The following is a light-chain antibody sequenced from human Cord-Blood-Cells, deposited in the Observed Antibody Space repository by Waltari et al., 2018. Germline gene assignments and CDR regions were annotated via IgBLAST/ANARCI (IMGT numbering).Light chain of an antibody. Sequence: DIQMTQSPSSLSASVGDRVTITCRATQSISSYLNWYQQKPGKAPKLLIYAASSLQSGIPSRFRGSGSETDFTLTISSLQPEDFATYYCQQSYSTPCTFGPGTKVDIK. J-gene: IGKJ3*01. CDR3: QQSYSTPCT. CDR1: QSISSY. CDR2: AAS. V-gene: IGKV1-39*01.